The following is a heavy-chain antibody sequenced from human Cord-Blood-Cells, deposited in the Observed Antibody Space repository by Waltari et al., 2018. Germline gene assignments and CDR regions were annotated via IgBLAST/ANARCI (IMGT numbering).Heavy chain of an antibody. CDR2: FIPLFGTA. V-gene: IGHV1-69*01. CDR3: ARAEGAFDI. J-gene: IGHJ3*02. CDR1: GGPFSSYA. Sequence: QVQLVQSGAEVKKPGSSVKVSCKASGGPFSSYAISWVGQALGQGLEWMGGFIPLFGTANYAQKFQGRVTITAGESTSTAYMELSSLRSEDTAVYYCARAEGAFDIWGQGTMVTVSS.